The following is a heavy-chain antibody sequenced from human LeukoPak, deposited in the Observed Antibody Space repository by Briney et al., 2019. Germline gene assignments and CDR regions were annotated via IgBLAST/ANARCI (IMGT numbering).Heavy chain of an antibody. J-gene: IGHJ4*02. D-gene: IGHD3-10*01. Sequence: GGFLRLSCAASGFTFSSYWMSWVRQAPGKGLEWVANIKQDGSEKYYVDSVKGRFTISRDNAKNSLYLQMNSLRAEDTAVYYCARAEFGELYRFDYWGQGTLVTVSS. V-gene: IGHV3-7*01. CDR3: ARAEFGELYRFDY. CDR1: GFTFSSYW. CDR2: IKQDGSEK.